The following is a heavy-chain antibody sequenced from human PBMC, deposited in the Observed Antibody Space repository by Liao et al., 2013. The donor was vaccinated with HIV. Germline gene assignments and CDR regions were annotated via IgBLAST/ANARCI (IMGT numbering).Heavy chain of an antibody. CDR3: ARDGAGDAVDY. CDR1: GASMSSYY. Sequence: QVHLQESGPGLVKSSETLSLTCSVSGASMSSYYWSWIRQPPGKGMEWIGYMYYAGTTNYNPSLQNRVTISVDTSEDQFSLKLSSVTAADTAVYYCARDGAGDAVDYWGQGTLVTVSS. V-gene: IGHV4-59*12. D-gene: IGHD7-27*01. CDR2: MYYAGTT. J-gene: IGHJ4*02.